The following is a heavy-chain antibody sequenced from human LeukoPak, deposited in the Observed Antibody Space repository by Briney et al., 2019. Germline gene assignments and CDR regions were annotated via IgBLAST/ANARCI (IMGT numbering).Heavy chain of an antibody. J-gene: IGHJ4*02. CDR2: IIGRGVNT. CDR1: GFTFSKFA. CDR3: ATSTGGYSSSPFDF. V-gene: IGHV3-23*01. D-gene: IGHD6-6*01. Sequence: GGSLRLSCVASGFTFSKFAMTWVRQAPGKGLEWASFIIGRGVNTYYAYSVQGRFTISRDYSNNTVFLQMNSLRPEDPAIYYCATSTGGYSSSPFDFWGQGTRVTVSS.